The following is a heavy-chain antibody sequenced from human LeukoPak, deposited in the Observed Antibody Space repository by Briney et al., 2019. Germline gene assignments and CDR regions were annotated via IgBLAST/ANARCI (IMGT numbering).Heavy chain of an antibody. D-gene: IGHD6-13*01. V-gene: IGHV1-2*02. CDR1: GYTFTGYY. J-gene: IGHJ6*03. CDR2: INPNSGGT. Sequence: ASVKVSCTASGYTFTGYYMHWVRQAPGQGLEWMGWINPNSGGTNYAQKFQGRVTMTRDTSISTAYMELSRLRSDDTAVYYCARESYSSSWPMYYYYMDVWGKGTTVTVSS. CDR3: ARESYSSSWPMYYYYMDV.